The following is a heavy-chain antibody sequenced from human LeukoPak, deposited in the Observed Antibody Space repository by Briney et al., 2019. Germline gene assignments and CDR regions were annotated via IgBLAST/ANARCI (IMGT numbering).Heavy chain of an antibody. J-gene: IGHJ6*02. Sequence: SETLSLTCTVSGGSISSYYWSWIRQPPGKGLEWIGYIYYSGSTNYNPSLKSRVTISVDTSKNQFSLKLSSVTAADTAVYYCARSIAARYYYYGMDVWGQGTTVTVSS. CDR3: ARSIAARYYYYGMDV. CDR2: IYYSGST. D-gene: IGHD6-6*01. V-gene: IGHV4-59*08. CDR1: GGSISSYY.